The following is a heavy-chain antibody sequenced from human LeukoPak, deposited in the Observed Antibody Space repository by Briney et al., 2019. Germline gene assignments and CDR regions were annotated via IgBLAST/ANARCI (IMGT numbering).Heavy chain of an antibody. Sequence: GGSLRLSCTASGFTFGDYAMSWFRQAPGKGLEWVGFIRSKAYGGTTEYAASVKGRFTISRDDSKSIAYLQMNSLKTEDTAVYYCTRDRTLYSSSWIFDYWGQGTLVTVSS. V-gene: IGHV3-49*03. D-gene: IGHD6-13*01. CDR3: TRDRTLYSSSWIFDY. J-gene: IGHJ4*02. CDR2: IRSKAYGGTT. CDR1: GFTFGDYA.